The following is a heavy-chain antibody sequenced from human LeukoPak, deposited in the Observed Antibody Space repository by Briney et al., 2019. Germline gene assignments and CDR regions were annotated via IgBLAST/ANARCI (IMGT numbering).Heavy chain of an antibody. CDR1: SGSIRNSNYF. V-gene: IGHV4-39*01. CDR2: IFYSGST. D-gene: IGHD5-18*01. CDR3: ARSPRRIQLWLPNWYFDL. J-gene: IGHJ2*01. Sequence: SETLSLTCSVSSGSIRNSNYFWGWIRQPPGKGLEWIGSIFYSGSTDYNPSLKSRVTISVDTSKNQFSLTLNSVTAVDTAVYYCARSPRRIQLWLPNWYFDLWGRGTLVTVSS.